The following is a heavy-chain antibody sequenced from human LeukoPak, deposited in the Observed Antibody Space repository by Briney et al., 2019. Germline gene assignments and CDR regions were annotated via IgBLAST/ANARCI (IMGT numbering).Heavy chain of an antibody. V-gene: IGHV4-4*09. Sequence: SETLSLTCTVSGGSISSYYWSWIRQPPGKGLEWIGYIYATGSTNYNPSLKSRVTISVDTSKNQFSLKLSSVTAADTAVYYCARRKGRVAAAGVANWFDPWGQGTLVTVSS. D-gene: IGHD6-13*01. CDR3: ARRKGRVAAAGVANWFDP. CDR1: GGSISSYY. J-gene: IGHJ5*02. CDR2: IYATGST.